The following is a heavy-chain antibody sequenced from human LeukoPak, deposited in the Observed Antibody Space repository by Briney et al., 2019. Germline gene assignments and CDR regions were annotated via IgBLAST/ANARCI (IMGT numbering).Heavy chain of an antibody. D-gene: IGHD2-2*01. J-gene: IGHJ3*02. V-gene: IGHV4-4*02. Sequence: KPSGTLSLTCAVSGGSISSSNWWSWVRQPPGKGLEWIGEIYHSGSTNYNPSLKSRVTISVDKSKNQFSLELSSVTAADTAVYYCARVSGGHQLLGAFDIWGQGTMVTVSS. CDR1: GGSISSSNW. CDR3: ARVSGGHQLLGAFDI. CDR2: IYHSGST.